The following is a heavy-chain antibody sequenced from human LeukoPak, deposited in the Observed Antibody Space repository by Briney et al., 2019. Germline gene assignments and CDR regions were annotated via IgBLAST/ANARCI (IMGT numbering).Heavy chain of an antibody. V-gene: IGHV5-51*01. J-gene: IGHJ4*02. CDR2: IYPGDSDT. CDR1: GYTFSSYW. CDR3: ARQNDFRLDY. Sequence: GESMKISCKGSGYTFSSYWIGWVRQMPGKGLEWMGIIYPGDSDTRYSPSLQGQVTISVDTSIGTAYLQWSSLKASDTAIYYCARQNDFRLDYWGQGTLVTVSS. D-gene: IGHD3-3*01.